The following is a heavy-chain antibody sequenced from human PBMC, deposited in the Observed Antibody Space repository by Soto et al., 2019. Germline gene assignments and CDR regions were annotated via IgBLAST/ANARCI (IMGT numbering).Heavy chain of an antibody. Sequence: SETLSLTCTVFYDSIKSDKYYRGLKHQPPGKGLEWIGSIYYRGNAYYNPSLQTRVTISLDKSKSQFSLKLNSVTAADSAVYFCARLEGLATISYYFDFWGPGALVTVSS. D-gene: IGHD3-9*01. CDR2: IYYRGNA. CDR1: YDSIKSDKYY. V-gene: IGHV4-39*01. CDR3: ARLEGLATISYYFDF. J-gene: IGHJ4*02.